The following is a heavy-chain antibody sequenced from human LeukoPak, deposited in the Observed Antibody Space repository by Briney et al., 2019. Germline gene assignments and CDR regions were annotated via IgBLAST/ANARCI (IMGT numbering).Heavy chain of an antibody. Sequence: PGRSLRPSCAASGFTFSSYAMHWVRQAPGKGLEWVAVISYDGSNKYYADSVKGRFTISRDNSKNTLYLQMNSLRAEDTAVYYCARDVGIVVVPAAIPYYYYYGMDVWGQGTTVTVSS. J-gene: IGHJ6*02. V-gene: IGHV3-30-3*01. CDR1: GFTFSSYA. D-gene: IGHD2-2*02. CDR2: ISYDGSNK. CDR3: ARDVGIVVVPAAIPYYYYYGMDV.